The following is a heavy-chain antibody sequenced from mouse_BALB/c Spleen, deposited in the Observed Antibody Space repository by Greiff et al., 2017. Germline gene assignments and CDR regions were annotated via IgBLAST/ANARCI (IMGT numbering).Heavy chain of an antibody. CDR3: ARGYYGSSPRYFDV. Sequence: EVKLVESGGGLVKPGGSLKLSCAASGFTFSSYAMSWVRQTPEKRLEWVASISSGGSTYYQDSVKGRFTISRDNARNILYLQMSSLRSEDTAMYYCARGYYGSSPRYFDVWGAGTTVTVSS. D-gene: IGHD1-1*01. CDR2: ISSGGST. V-gene: IGHV5-6-5*01. J-gene: IGHJ1*01. CDR1: GFTFSSYA.